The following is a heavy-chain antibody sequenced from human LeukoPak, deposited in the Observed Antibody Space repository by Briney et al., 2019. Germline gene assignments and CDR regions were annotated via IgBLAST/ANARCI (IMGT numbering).Heavy chain of an antibody. D-gene: IGHD6-13*01. V-gene: IGHV1-69*05. J-gene: IGHJ6*03. CDR2: IIPIFGTA. CDR1: GYTFTSYG. Sequence: GASVKVSCKASGYTFTSYGISWVRQTPGQGLEWMGGIIPIFGTANYAQKFQGRVTITTDESTSTAYMELSSLRSEDTAVYYCARVASYSSSWYGYYYYMDVWGKGTTVTVSS. CDR3: ARVASYSSSWYGYYYYMDV.